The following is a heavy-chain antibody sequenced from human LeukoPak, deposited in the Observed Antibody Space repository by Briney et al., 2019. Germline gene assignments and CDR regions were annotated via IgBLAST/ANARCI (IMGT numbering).Heavy chain of an antibody. CDR2: IYHSGST. CDR3: ASGHSSSSFRFGNAFDI. Sequence: TPSETLSLTCTVSGGSISSGGYYWSWIRQPPGKGLEWIGYIYHSGSTYYNPSLKSRVTISVDRSKNQFSLKLSSVTAVDTAVYYCASGHSSSSFRFGNAFDIWGQGTMVTVSS. J-gene: IGHJ3*02. D-gene: IGHD6-6*01. V-gene: IGHV4-30-2*01. CDR1: GGSISSGGYY.